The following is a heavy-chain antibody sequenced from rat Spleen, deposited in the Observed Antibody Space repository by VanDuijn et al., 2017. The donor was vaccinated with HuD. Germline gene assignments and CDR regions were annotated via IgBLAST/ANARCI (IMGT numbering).Heavy chain of an antibody. Sequence: EVQLVESGGVLVQPGRSLKLSCVASGFTFHSYWMAWIRRAPGMGLEWIASISYEGDDTYYRDSVKGRFTISRDNAKSILYLQMNSLRSEETATYYCAVAGYGYWGQGVMVTVSS. CDR2: ISYEGDDT. CDR3: AVAGYGY. V-gene: IGHV5-31*01. CDR1: GFTFHSYW. J-gene: IGHJ2*01. D-gene: IGHD1-7*01.